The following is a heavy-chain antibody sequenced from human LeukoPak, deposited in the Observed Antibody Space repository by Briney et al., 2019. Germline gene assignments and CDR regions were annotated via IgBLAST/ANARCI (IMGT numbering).Heavy chain of an antibody. CDR2: IRYDGSNK. V-gene: IGHV3-30*02. J-gene: IGHJ6*04. CDR1: FTXXXXG. Sequence: FTXXXXGMXWVRQAPGXXXXWVAFIRYDGSNKYYADSVKGRFTISRDNSKNXLYMRMNSLRAEDTALYYCXXXXXXXXXXYXXLXVWGXGXTXXVSS. CDR3: XXXXXXXXXXYXXLXV.